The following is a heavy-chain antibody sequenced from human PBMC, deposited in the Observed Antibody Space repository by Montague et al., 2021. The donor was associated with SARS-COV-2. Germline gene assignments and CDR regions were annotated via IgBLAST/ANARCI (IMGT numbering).Heavy chain of an antibody. J-gene: IGHJ4*02. D-gene: IGHD3-22*01. CDR1: GFTVSDYY. Sequence: SLRLSCAASGFTVSDYYMSWLRQAPGKGLEWVSYISSSGSTIYYXDSVKGRFTISRDNAKNSLYLQMNSLRAEDTAVYYCARSQSIQLWLNYYDSSGYYSSPNWGQGTLVTVSS. V-gene: IGHV3-11*01. CDR2: ISSSGSTI. CDR3: ARSQSIQLWLNYYDSSGYYSSPN.